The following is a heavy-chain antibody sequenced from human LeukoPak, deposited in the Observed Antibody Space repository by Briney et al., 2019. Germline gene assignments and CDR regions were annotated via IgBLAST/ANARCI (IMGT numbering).Heavy chain of an antibody. D-gene: IGHD5-18*01. CDR1: GGSINNYY. V-gene: IGHV4-59*08. CDR2: IYYSGAT. J-gene: IGHJ5*02. CDR3: ARRGYSYGFNWFDP. Sequence: SETLSLTCTVSGGSINNYYWSWIRQPPGKGLEWIGYIYYSGATNYNPSLKSRVTISVDTSKNQFSLKLSSVTAADTAVYYCARRGYSYGFNWFDPWGQGTLVTVSS.